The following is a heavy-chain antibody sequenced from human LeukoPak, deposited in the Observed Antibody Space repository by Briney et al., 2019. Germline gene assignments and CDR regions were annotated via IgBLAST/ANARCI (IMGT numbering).Heavy chain of an antibody. CDR3: ARLRNWAWDFDS. Sequence: NPSETLSLTCTLSGGSLSSYYWSWIRQPPGKGREWIGYISYSGNTNYNPSLKNRVTISADTSKNQFSLKISSVPAADAAVYFCARLRNWAWDFDSWGQGTLVTVSS. CDR2: ISYSGNT. V-gene: IGHV4-59*01. J-gene: IGHJ4*02. CDR1: GGSLSSYY. D-gene: IGHD7-27*01.